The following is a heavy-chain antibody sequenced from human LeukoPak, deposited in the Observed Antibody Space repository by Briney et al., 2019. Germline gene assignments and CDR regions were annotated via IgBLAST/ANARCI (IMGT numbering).Heavy chain of an antibody. CDR1: GLIFSTCA. D-gene: IGHD3-10*01. J-gene: IGHJ4*02. V-gene: IGHV3-48*02. Sequence: PGGSLRLSCTASGLIFSTCAMSWVRQAPGKGLEWVSYISSYSGIIYYADSVKGRFTISRDNAKKSLYLQMNSLRDEDTAVYYCARDGGDYYRSALLWGQGTLVTVSS. CDR3: ARDGGDYYRSALL. CDR2: ISSYSGII.